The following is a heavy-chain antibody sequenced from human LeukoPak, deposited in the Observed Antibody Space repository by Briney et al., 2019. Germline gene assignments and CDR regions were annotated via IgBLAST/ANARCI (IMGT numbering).Heavy chain of an antibody. CDR1: GGTFSSYA. CDR3: ATRTLKRRDGYKTSNYYYGMDV. D-gene: IGHD5-12*01. Sequence: ASVKVSCKASGGTFSSYAISWVRQAPGQGLEWMGRIIPILGIANYAQKFQGRVTITAGKSTSTAYMELSSLRSEDTAVYYCATRTLKRRDGYKTSNYYYGMDVWGQGTTVTVSS. CDR2: IIPILGIA. J-gene: IGHJ6*02. V-gene: IGHV1-69*04.